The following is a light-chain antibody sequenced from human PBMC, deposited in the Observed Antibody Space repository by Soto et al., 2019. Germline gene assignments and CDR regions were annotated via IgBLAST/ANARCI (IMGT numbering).Light chain of an antibody. CDR2: EVS. CDR3: SSYTNSCTYV. J-gene: IGLJ1*01. Sequence: QSALTPPASVSGSPGQSITIPCTGTSSDVGGYNYVSWYQQHPGKAPKLMIYEVSTRPSGVSNRFSGSKSGNTASLTISGLQAEDESDYYCSSYTNSCTYVFGTGTTVTVL. CDR1: SSDVGGYNY. V-gene: IGLV2-14*01.